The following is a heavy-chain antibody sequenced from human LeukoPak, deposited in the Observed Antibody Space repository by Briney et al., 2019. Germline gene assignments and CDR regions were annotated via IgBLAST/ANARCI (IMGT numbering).Heavy chain of an antibody. CDR2: ISSSSSYI. V-gene: IGHV3-21*01. CDR3: ARALSSSWYL. Sequence: PGVSLRLSCGPCGFTFSSYSVNEVPEVPVKGRHGISSISSSSSYIYYADSVKGRFTISRDNAKNSLYLQMNSLRAEDTAVYYCARALSSSWYLWGQGTLVTVSS. CDR1: GFTFSSYS. D-gene: IGHD6-13*01. J-gene: IGHJ4*02.